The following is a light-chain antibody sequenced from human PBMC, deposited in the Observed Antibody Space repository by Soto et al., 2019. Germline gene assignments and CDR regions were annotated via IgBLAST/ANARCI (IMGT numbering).Light chain of an antibody. CDR3: QQYDNLPPFT. CDR2: DAS. CDR1: QDISNY. V-gene: IGKV1-33*01. Sequence: DIQMTQSPSSLSASVGDRVTITCQASQDISNYLNWYQQKPGKAPKLLIYDASNLETGVPSRFSGSGSGTDFTVTISSLQPEYIATYYCQQYDNLPPFTFGPGTKVDIK. J-gene: IGKJ3*01.